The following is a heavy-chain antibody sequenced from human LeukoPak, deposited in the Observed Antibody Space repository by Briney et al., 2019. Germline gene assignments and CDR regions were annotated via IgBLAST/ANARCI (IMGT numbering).Heavy chain of an antibody. CDR3: ARGYYDFWSGYYRGLDAFDI. CDR2: IYYSGST. V-gene: IGHV4-31*03. Sequence: TSQTLSLTCTVSGGSISSGGYYWSWIRQHPGKGLEWIGYIYYSGSTYYNPSLKSRVTISVDTSKNQFSLKLSSVTAADTAVYYCARGYYDFWSGYYRGLDAFDIWGQGTMVTVSS. CDR1: GGSISSGGYY. D-gene: IGHD3-3*01. J-gene: IGHJ3*02.